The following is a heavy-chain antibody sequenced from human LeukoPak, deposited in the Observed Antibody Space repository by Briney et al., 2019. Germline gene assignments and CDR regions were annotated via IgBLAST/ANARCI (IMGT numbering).Heavy chain of an antibody. J-gene: IGHJ4*02. D-gene: IGHD3-22*01. CDR2: INPSGGST. CDR3: ARARLYYYDSSGYYFDY. CDR1: GYTFTSYY. V-gene: IGHV1-46*01. Sequence: GASVKVSCKASGYTFTSYYMQWVRQAPGQGLEWMGIINPSGGSTSYAQKFQGRVTMTRDTSTSTAYMELSSLRSEDTAVYYCARARLYYYDSSGYYFDYWGQGTLVTVSS.